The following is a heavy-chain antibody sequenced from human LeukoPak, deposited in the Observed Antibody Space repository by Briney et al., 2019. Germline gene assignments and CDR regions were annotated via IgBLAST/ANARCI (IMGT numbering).Heavy chain of an antibody. J-gene: IGHJ6*03. D-gene: IGHD3-9*01. CDR3: AVLGGGPYDILTGYYSPYYYYMDV. CDR1: GFTFSSYS. V-gene: IGHV3-21*01. Sequence: PGGSLRLSCAASGFTFSSYSMNWVRQAPGKGLEWVSSISSSSSYIYYADSVKGRFTISRDNAKNSLYLQMNSLRAEDTAVYYCAVLGGGPYDILTGYYSPYYYYMDVWGKGTTVTVSS. CDR2: ISSSSSYI.